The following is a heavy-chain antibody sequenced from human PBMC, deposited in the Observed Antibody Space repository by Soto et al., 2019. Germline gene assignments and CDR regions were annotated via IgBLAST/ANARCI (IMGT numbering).Heavy chain of an antibody. J-gene: IGHJ3*02. CDR3: ARVETYYYDSSGYGRDDFDI. CDR1: GGSISSYY. V-gene: IGHV4-59*01. Sequence: PSETLSLTCTVSGGSISSYYWSWIRQPPGKGLECIGYIYYSGSTNYNPSLKSRVTISVDTSKNQFSLKLSSVTAADTAVYYCARVETYYYDSSGYGRDDFDIWGQGTMVTVS. D-gene: IGHD3-22*01. CDR2: IYYSGST.